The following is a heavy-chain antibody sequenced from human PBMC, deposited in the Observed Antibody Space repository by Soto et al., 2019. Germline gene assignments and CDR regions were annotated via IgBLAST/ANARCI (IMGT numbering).Heavy chain of an antibody. CDR1: GFTFSSYG. V-gene: IGHV3-33*01. J-gene: IGHJ4*02. Sequence: GGSLRLSCAASGFTFSSYGMHWVRQAPGKGLEWVAVIWYDGSNKYYADSVKGRFTISRDNSKNTLYLQMNSLRAEDTAVYYCARDLKPIVVVAAATFDYWGQGTLVTVSS. D-gene: IGHD2-15*01. CDR2: IWYDGSNK. CDR3: ARDLKPIVVVAAATFDY.